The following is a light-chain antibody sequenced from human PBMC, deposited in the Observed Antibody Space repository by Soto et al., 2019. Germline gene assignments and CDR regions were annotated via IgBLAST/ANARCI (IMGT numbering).Light chain of an antibody. CDR3: QQYNNWPQT. V-gene: IGKV3-15*01. CDR1: QSVGSK. Sequence: EIEMTQSPVTLSFSPGERATLSCRASQSVGSKLAWYQQKPGQAPRLLIYGASTRATGIPARFSGSGSGTEFTLSISSLQSEDFAVYYCQQYNNWPQTFGQGTKLEIK. CDR2: GAS. J-gene: IGKJ2*01.